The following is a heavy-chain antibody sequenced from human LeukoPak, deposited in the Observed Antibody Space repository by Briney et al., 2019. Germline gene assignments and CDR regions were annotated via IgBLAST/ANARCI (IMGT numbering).Heavy chain of an antibody. D-gene: IGHD6-13*01. Sequence: ASVKVSCKTSGYTFTGYYIHWVRQAPGQGLEWMGWIDPNSVGTNYAQKFQGRVTMTRDTSISTAYMELSKLTSADTAVYLCATPSSSSWYGFDRWGQGTLVTVSS. V-gene: IGHV1-2*02. CDR1: GYTFTGYY. CDR2: IDPNSVGT. J-gene: IGHJ5*02. CDR3: ATPSSSSWYGFDR.